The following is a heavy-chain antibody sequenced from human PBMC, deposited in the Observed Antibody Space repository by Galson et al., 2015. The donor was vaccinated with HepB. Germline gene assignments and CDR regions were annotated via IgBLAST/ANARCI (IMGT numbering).Heavy chain of an antibody. CDR3: TTDEYYDFWSGSERDY. D-gene: IGHD3-3*01. Sequence: SLRLSCAASGFTFSSYAMSWVRQAPGKGLEWVGRIKSKTDGGTTDYAAPGKGRFTISRDDSKNTLYLQMNSLKTGDTAVYYCTTDEYYDFWSGSERDYWGQGTLVTVSS. CDR2: IKSKTDGGTT. CDR1: GFTFSSYA. J-gene: IGHJ4*02. V-gene: IGHV3-15*01.